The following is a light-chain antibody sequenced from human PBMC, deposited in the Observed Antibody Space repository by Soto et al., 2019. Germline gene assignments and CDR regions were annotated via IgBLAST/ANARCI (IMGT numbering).Light chain of an antibody. V-gene: IGLV1-51*01. CDR3: GTWDSSLSAVV. J-gene: IGLJ2*01. Sequence: QSVLTQPPSVSAAPGQKVTISCSGSSSNIGNNYVSWYQQLPGTAPKLLIYDNNKRPSGIPDRFSGSKSATSATLGITGLQTGDEADYYCGTWDSSLSAVVFGAGTQLTVL. CDR2: DNN. CDR1: SSNIGNNY.